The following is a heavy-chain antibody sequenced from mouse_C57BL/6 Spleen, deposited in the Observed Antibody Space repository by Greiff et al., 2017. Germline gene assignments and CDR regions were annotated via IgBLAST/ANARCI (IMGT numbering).Heavy chain of an antibody. CDR3: ARPSYDGYYLDY. CDR2: IYPRSGNT. V-gene: IGHV1-81*01. Sequence: QVHVKQSGAELARPGASVKLSCKASGYTFTSFGISWVKQRPGQGLEWIGEIYPRSGNTYYNEKFKGKATLTADKSPSTAYMELRSLTSEDSAVYFCARPSYDGYYLDYWGQGTTLTVSS. CDR1: GYTFTSFG. J-gene: IGHJ2*01. D-gene: IGHD2-3*01.